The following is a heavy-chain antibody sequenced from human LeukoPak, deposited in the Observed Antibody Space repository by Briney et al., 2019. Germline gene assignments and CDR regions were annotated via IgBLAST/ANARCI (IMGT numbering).Heavy chain of an antibody. V-gene: IGHV3-7*01. CDR3: VRDGSDILTVYGMDV. CDR1: GFTFSSFW. CDR2: IKQDGNDK. J-gene: IGHJ6*02. D-gene: IGHD3-9*01. Sequence: PEGSLRLSCAASGFTFSSFWMSWVRQPPGKGLEWVANIKQDGNDKNYIDSVKGRFTISRDNAKNSLYLQMNSLRAEDSAKYYCVRDGSDILTVYGMDVWGQGTTVTVSS.